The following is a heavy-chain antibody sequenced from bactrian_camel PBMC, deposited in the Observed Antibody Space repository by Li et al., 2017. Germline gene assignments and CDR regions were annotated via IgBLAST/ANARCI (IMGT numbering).Heavy chain of an antibody. CDR1: GFTFSNYW. CDR3: AARAYCPDTATMTRPGLYEY. V-gene: IGHV3S26*01. CDR2: IYSGGVVT. J-gene: IGHJ4*01. D-gene: IGHD4*01. Sequence: HVQLVESGGDLVQPGGSLRLSCAASGFTFSNYWMYWVRQALGKGLEWVSGIYSGGVVTSYADSAKGRFTISQDNAKSTVYLQMTSLKPEDTAMYYCAARAYCPDTATMTRPGLYEYWGQGTQVTVS.